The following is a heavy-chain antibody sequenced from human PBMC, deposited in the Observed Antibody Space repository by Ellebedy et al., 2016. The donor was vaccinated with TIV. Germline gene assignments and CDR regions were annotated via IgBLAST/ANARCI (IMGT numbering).Heavy chain of an antibody. CDR2: IKQGGSEK. Sequence: GESLKISCAASGFTFTNYWMSWVRQAPGKGREWVATIKQGGSEKYYVDSVKGRFTISRDNAKNSLYLQMNSLRAEDTAVYYCARLDAIIDVKSLDYWGQGTLVTVSS. D-gene: IGHD3-10*01. CDR3: ARLDAIIDVKSLDY. V-gene: IGHV3-7*03. CDR1: GFTFTNYW. J-gene: IGHJ4*02.